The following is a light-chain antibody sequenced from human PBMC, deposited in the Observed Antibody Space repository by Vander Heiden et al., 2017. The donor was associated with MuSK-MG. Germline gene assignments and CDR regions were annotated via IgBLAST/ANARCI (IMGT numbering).Light chain of an antibody. V-gene: IGLV2-14*01. CDR2: EVS. J-gene: IGLJ2*01. CDR3: SSDATSSHLV. CDR1: SSDGGGYNY. Sequence: SALTQPASVSGAPGQPITISCTGTSSDGGGYNYVPRHQQQPAKAPKLVIYEVSSRPSGVAYRFSGSKSGNTTSLTICVLQAEDEGDYYCSSDATSSHLVFGGGTKVTVL.